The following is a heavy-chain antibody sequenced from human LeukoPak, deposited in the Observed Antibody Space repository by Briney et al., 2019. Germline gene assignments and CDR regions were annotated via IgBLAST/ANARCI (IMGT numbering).Heavy chain of an antibody. Sequence: PGGSLRLSCAASGFTFSSYAMSWVRQAPGKGLEWVSAISGSGGSTYYADSVKGRFTISRDNSKNTLYLQMNSLRAEDTAVYYCAKDPAAVKQLVPYYFDYWGQGTLVTVSS. V-gene: IGHV3-23*01. CDR1: GFTFSSYA. CDR2: ISGSGGST. D-gene: IGHD6-6*01. J-gene: IGHJ4*02. CDR3: AKDPAAVKQLVPYYFDY.